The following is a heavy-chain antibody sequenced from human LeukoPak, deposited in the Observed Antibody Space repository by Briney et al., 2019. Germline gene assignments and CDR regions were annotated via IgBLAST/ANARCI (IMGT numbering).Heavy chain of an antibody. CDR3: ARDDYGDYVMYYGMDV. Sequence: HTGGSLRLSCAASGFTFSTYAMNWVRQAPGKGLEWVSAVSGSGGTTYYADSVKGRFTISRDNSKNTLFLQMNSLRAEDTAVYYCARDDYGDYVMYYGMDVWGQGTTVTVSS. V-gene: IGHV3-23*01. CDR1: GFTFSTYA. D-gene: IGHD4-17*01. CDR2: VSGSGGTT. J-gene: IGHJ6*02.